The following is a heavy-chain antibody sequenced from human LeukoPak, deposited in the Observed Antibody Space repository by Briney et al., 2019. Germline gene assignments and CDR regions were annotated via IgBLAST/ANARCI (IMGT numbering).Heavy chain of an antibody. D-gene: IGHD3-3*01. CDR1: GYTFTGYY. CDR3: ARASLETITIFGVVIKEKKQTPNWFDP. CDR2: INPNSGGT. V-gene: IGHV1-2*02. J-gene: IGHJ5*02. Sequence: GASVKVSCKASGYTFTGYYMHWVRQAPGQGLEWMGWINPNSGGTNYAQKFQGRVTMTRDTSISTAYMELSRLRSDDTAVYYCARASLETITIFGVVIKEKKQTPNWFDPWGQGTLVTVSS.